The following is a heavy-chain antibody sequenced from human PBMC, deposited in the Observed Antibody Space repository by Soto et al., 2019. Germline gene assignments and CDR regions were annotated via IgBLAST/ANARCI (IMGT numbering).Heavy chain of an antibody. V-gene: IGHV3-23*01. D-gene: IGHD2-2*01. CDR1: GFTFSSYC. CDR3: AKRVVPGAEDYYYFAMDV. J-gene: IGHJ6*02. CDR2: ISDSDGTT. Sequence: PGGSLRLSCEASGFTFSSYCMSWVRQAPGKGLEWVSTISDSDGTTDFADSVKGRFTVARDNSRSTLYLQMNSLRAEDTAVYYCAKRVVPGAEDYYYFAMDVWGQG.